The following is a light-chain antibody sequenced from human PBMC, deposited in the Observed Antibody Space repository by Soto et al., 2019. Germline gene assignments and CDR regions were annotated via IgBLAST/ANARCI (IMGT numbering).Light chain of an antibody. CDR1: QSVSSN. CDR2: GAS. J-gene: IGKJ1*01. CDR3: QQYNNWPPT. Sequence: EIVMTQSTGTLSVSPGERATLSCRASQSVSSNLAWYQQKPGQAPRHLIYGASTRAAGIPARFSGSGSGTEFTLTISSLQSEDFAVYYCQQYNNWPPTFGQGTKVEVK. V-gene: IGKV3-15*01.